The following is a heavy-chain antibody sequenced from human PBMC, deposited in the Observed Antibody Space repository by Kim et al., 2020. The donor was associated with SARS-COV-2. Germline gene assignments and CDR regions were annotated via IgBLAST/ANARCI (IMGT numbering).Heavy chain of an antibody. D-gene: IGHD2-2*01. CDR3: AKDLRAYCSSTSCYVGMDV. J-gene: IGHJ6*02. CDR1: GFTFSSYG. Sequence: GGSLRLSCAASGFTFSSYGMHWVRQAPGKGLEWVAVISYDGSNKYYADSVKGRFTISRDNSKNTLYLQMNSLRAEDTAVYYCAKDLRAYCSSTSCYVGMDVWGQGTTVTVSS. CDR2: ISYDGSNK. V-gene: IGHV3-30*18.